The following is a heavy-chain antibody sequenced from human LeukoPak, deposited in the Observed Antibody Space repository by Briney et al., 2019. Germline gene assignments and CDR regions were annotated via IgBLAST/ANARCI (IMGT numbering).Heavy chain of an antibody. D-gene: IGHD6-13*01. J-gene: IGHJ4*02. CDR1: GFTFRSYS. V-gene: IGHV3-23*01. Sequence: PGGSLRLSCAASGFTFRSYSMNWVRQAPGKGLEWVSAISGSGGSTYYADSVKGRFTISRDNSKNTLYLQMNSLRAEDTAVYYCAKERISSSWALDYWGQGTLVTVSS. CDR3: AKERISSSWALDY. CDR2: ISGSGGST.